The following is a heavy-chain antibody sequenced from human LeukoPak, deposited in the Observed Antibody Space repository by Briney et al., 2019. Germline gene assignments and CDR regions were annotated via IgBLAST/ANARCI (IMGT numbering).Heavy chain of an antibody. CDR2: IYYSGST. D-gene: IGHD1-26*01. J-gene: IGHJ4*02. CDR1: GGSISSYY. Sequence: PSETLSLTCTVSGGSISSYYWSWIRQPPGKGLEWIEYIYYSGSTNYNPSLKSRVTISVDTSKNQFSLKLSSVTAADTAVYYCTLLQRGAVGYWGQGTPVTVSS. CDR3: TLLQRGAVGY. V-gene: IGHV4-59*01.